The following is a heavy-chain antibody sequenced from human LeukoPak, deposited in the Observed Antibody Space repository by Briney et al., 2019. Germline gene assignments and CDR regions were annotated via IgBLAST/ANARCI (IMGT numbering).Heavy chain of an antibody. D-gene: IGHD6-19*01. CDR1: GFTFSSYW. Sequence: GGSLRLSCAASGFTFSSYWMRWVRQAPGEGLVWVSRINSDGSTTSYADSVKGRFTISRDNSENTLYLQMNSLRADDTAVYYCAKDRQWLGCFDYWGQGTLVTVSS. J-gene: IGHJ4*02. CDR3: AKDRQWLGCFDY. V-gene: IGHV3-74*01. CDR2: INSDGSTT.